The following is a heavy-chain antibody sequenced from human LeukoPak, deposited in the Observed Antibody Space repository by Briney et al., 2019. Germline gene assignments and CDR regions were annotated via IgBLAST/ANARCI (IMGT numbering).Heavy chain of an antibody. CDR3: ARCDILTGYTWFDP. V-gene: IGHV4-59*01. J-gene: IGHJ5*02. CDR2: IYYSGST. CDR1: GGSNSSYY. D-gene: IGHD3-9*01. Sequence: SETLSLTCTVSGGSNSSYYWSWIRQPPGKGLEWIGYIYYSGSTNYNPSLKSRVTISVDTSKNQFSLKLSSVTAADTAVYYCARCDILTGYTWFDPWGQGTLVTVSS.